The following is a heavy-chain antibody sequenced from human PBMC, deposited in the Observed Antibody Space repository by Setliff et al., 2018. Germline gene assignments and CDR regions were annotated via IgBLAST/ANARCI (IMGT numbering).Heavy chain of an antibody. CDR1: GYTFTGYY. J-gene: IGHJ6*03. CDR2: INPNSGGT. D-gene: IGHD3-22*01. CDR3: VRGGVDSRSSTDYRYYMDV. V-gene: IGHV1-2*02. Sequence: ASVKVSCKASGYTFTGYYMHWVRQAPGQGLEWMGWINPNSGGTNYAQKFQGGVTMTTDTSTSTAYMELSRLRSDDTAVYYCVRGGVDSRSSTDYRYYMDVWGKGTTVTVSS.